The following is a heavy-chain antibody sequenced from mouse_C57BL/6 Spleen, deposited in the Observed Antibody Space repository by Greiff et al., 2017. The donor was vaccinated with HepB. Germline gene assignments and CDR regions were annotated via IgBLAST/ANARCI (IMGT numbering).Heavy chain of an antibody. CDR3: ARHDPYGSSYDWYFDV. V-gene: IGHV1-62-2*01. CDR2: FYPGSGSI. D-gene: IGHD1-1*01. CDR1: GYTFTEYT. J-gene: IGHJ1*03. Sequence: QVQLKESGAELVKPGASVKLSCKASGYTFTEYTIHWVKQRSGQGLEWIGWFYPGSGSIKYNEKFKDKATLTADKSSSTVFMELSRLTSEDSAVYFCARHDPYGSSYDWYFDVWGTGTTVTVSS.